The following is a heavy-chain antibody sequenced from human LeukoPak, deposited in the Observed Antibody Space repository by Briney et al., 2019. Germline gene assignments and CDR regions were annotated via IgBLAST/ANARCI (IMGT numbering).Heavy chain of an antibody. CDR2: IIPIFGTA. V-gene: IGHV1-69*01. CDR3: ARVDDIVVVPAAMGVRSGAYYYYGMDV. CDR1: GGTFSSYA. Sequence: GASVKVSCKASGGTFSSYAISWVRQAPGQGLEWMEGIIPIFGTANYAQKFQGRVTITADESTSTAYMELSSLRSEDTAVYYCARVDDIVVVPAAMGVRSGAYYYYGMDVWGKGTTVTVSS. D-gene: IGHD2-2*01. J-gene: IGHJ6*04.